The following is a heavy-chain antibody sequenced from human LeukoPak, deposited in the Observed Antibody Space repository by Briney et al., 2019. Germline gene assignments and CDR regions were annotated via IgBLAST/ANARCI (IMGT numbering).Heavy chain of an antibody. CDR1: GFSFSSYS. CDR2: ISSTGGTT. V-gene: IGHV3-23*01. D-gene: IGHD5-18*01. J-gene: IGHJ4*02. CDR3: ARVDSGYSYGWNYFDY. Sequence: GGSLRLSCAASGFSFSSYSMKWVRQAPGKGLEWVSSISSTGGTTYYADSVKGRFTISRDNSKNTLYLQMNSLRAEDTAVYYCARVDSGYSYGWNYFDYWGQGTLVTVSS.